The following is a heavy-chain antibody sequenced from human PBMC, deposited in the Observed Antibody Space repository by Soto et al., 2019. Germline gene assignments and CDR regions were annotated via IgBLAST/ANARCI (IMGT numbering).Heavy chain of an antibody. V-gene: IGHV3-23*01. CDR1: GFTFSSYA. D-gene: IGHD2-15*01. Sequence: GGSLRLSCAASGFTFSSYAMGWVRQGPGKGLEWVAVVSIGGSTHYADSVRGRFTISRDNSKNTLSLQMNSLTAEDTAVYFCANRSGAGGNFDYWGQGDLVTVSS. CDR3: ANRSGAGGNFDY. J-gene: IGHJ4*02. CDR2: VSIGGST.